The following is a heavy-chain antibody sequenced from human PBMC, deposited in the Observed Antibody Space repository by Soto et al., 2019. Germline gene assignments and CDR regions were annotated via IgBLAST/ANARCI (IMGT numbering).Heavy chain of an antibody. V-gene: IGHV3-23*01. CDR2: ISGSGGST. Sequence: GGSLRLSCAASGFTFSSYAMSWVRQAPGKGLEWVSAISGSGGSTYYANSVKGRFTISRDNSKNTLYLQMNSLRAEDTAVYYCAKVGSSWYLPYFQHWGQGTLVTVSS. D-gene: IGHD6-13*01. CDR1: GFTFSSYA. J-gene: IGHJ1*01. CDR3: AKVGSSWYLPYFQH.